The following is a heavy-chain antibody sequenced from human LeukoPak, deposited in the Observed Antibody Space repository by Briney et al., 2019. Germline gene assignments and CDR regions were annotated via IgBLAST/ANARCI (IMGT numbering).Heavy chain of an antibody. J-gene: IGHJ4*02. CDR2: ISTYNGNT. D-gene: IGHD3-10*01. V-gene: IGHV1-18*01. CDR3: ARDRYCGSGSYVVR. CDR1: GYTFTTYG. Sequence: ASVKVSCKASGYTFTTYGISWVRQAPGQGLEWMGWISTYNGNTNFAQKLQGRVTMTSDTSTSTVYMELRSLRADDTAVYYCARDRYCGSGSYVVRWGQGTLVTVCS.